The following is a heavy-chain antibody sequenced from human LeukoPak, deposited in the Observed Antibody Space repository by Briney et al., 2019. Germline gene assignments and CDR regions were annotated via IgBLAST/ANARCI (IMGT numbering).Heavy chain of an antibody. J-gene: IGHJ4*02. V-gene: IGHV4-38-2*02. Sequence: SETLSLTCTVSGYSISSGYYWGWIRQPPGKGLEWIGSIFHSGSTYYNPSLKSRVTISVDTSKNQFSLKLSSVTAADTAVYYCARVLKGRAPFDYWGQGTLVTVSS. CDR2: IFHSGST. CDR1: GYSISSGYY. CDR3: ARVLKGRAPFDY.